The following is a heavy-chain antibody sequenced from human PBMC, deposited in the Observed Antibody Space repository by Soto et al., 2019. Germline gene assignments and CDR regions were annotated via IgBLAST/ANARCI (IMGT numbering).Heavy chain of an antibody. V-gene: IGHV1-18*01. Sequence: ASVKVSCKASGYTFTSYGIRWVRQAPGQGLEWMGWISAYNGNKNYAQKLQGRVTMNTDTSTTTDYMELMILRSDDTAVYYCARDQVTMIVVAADALDIWGQGTMVTVSS. J-gene: IGHJ3*02. D-gene: IGHD3-22*01. CDR3: ARDQVTMIVVAADALDI. CDR1: GYTFTSYG. CDR2: ISAYNGNK.